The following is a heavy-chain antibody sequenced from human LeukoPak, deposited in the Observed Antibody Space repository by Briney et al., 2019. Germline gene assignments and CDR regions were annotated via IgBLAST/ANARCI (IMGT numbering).Heavy chain of an antibody. CDR1: GGTFSSYA. D-gene: IGHD3-3*01. CDR3: LRGTYYDFWTGDNNYYYYYMDV. Sequence: ASVKVSRKASGGTFSSYAISWVRQAPGQGREWMGGILPIFCKAHQPQKFHGRVNITAKESQNTAYIELSSLNSEEKAVFYFLRGTYYDFWTGDNNYYYYYMDVWGEGTTVTVSS. J-gene: IGHJ6*03. V-gene: IGHV1-69*13. CDR2: ILPIFCKA.